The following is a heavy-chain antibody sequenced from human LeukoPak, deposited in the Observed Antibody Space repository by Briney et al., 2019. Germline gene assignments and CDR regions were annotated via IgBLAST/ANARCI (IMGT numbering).Heavy chain of an antibody. D-gene: IGHD2-15*01. J-gene: IGHJ4*02. CDR1: GFTFSNHA. CDR3: AKNVVVKRYIDF. V-gene: IGHV3-23*01. CDR2: ISGGGRTT. Sequence: PGGSLTLSCAASGFTFSNHAMSWVRQAPGKGLQWVAVISGGGRTTEYADFVKGRFTISRDNSKNTLSLQMNSLTVEDTAIYFCAKNVVVKRYIDFWGQGTLVTVSS.